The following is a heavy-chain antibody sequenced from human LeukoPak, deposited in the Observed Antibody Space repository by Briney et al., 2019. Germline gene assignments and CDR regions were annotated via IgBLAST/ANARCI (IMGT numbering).Heavy chain of an antibody. CDR1: GGSVSTSDFY. V-gene: IGHV4-61*05. CDR3: TRVFDS. J-gene: IGHJ4*02. CDR2: IFYTGKT. Sequence: SETQSLTCTVSGGSVSTSDFYWGWVRHPPGKDLEWIGDIFYTGKTNYNPSVKSRVTISLDMSKNQFSLKLTSVTAADTAVYYCTRVFDSWGQGTLVTVSP.